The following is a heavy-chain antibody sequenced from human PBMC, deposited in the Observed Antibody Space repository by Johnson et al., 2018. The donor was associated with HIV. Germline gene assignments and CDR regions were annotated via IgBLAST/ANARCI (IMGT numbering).Heavy chain of an antibody. CDR1: GFTFSNAW. CDR2: IKSKTDGGTT. CDR3: AKGGEGWYGAFDF. V-gene: IGHV3-15*01. D-gene: IGHD6-19*01. J-gene: IGHJ3*01. Sequence: VQLVESGGGLVKPGGSLRLSCAASGFTFSNAWMSWVRQAPGKGLEWVGRIKSKTDGGTTDYAAPVKGRFTISRDDSKNTLYLQMNNLRAEGTAVYYCAKGGEGWYGAFDFWGQGTMAIVSS.